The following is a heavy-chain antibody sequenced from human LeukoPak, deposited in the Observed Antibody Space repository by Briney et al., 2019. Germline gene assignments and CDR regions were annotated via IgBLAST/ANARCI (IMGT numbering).Heavy chain of an antibody. CDR2: INHSGST. Sequence: PSETLSLTCAVYGGSFSGYYWSWIRQPPGKGLEWIGEINHSGSTNYNPSLKSRVTISVDTSKNQFSLKLRSVTAADTAVYYCARGGYYYYSDYWGQGTLVTVSS. CDR3: ARGGYYYYSDY. J-gene: IGHJ4*02. D-gene: IGHD3-22*01. CDR1: GGSFSGYY. V-gene: IGHV4-34*01.